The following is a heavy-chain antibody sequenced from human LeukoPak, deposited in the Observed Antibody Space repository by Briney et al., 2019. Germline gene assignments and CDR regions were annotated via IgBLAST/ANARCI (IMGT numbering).Heavy chain of an antibody. D-gene: IGHD6-13*01. CDR3: AREGLDSSSPYWFDP. Sequence: ASVKVSCKASGYTFTSYGISWVRQAPGQGLEWMGWISAYNGNTNYAQKLQGRVTMTTDTSTSTAYMELRSLRSDDTAVYYCAREGLDSSSPYWFDPWGPGTLVTVPS. V-gene: IGHV1-18*01. CDR2: ISAYNGNT. CDR1: GYTFTSYG. J-gene: IGHJ5*02.